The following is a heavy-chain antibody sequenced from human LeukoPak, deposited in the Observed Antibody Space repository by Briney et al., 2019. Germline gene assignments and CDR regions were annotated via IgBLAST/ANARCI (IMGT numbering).Heavy chain of an antibody. D-gene: IGHD1-7*01. CDR1: GFTFSSYG. CDR2: IWYDGSNK. J-gene: IGHJ4*02. Sequence: GRSLRLSCAASGFTFSSYGMHWVRQAPGKGLEWVAVIWYDGSNKYYADSVKGRFTISRDNSKNTLYLQMNSLRAEDTAVYYCARYLGYNFNYHFDYWGQGTLVTVSS. CDR3: ARYLGYNFNYHFDY. V-gene: IGHV3-33*01.